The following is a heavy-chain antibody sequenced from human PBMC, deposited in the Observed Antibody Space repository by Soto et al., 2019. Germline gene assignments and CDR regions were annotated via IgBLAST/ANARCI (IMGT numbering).Heavy chain of an antibody. CDR1: GFTFNSYW. Sequence: GGSLRLSCAASGFTFNSYWMSWVRQAPGKGLEWVANIKQDGSEKYYVDSVKGRFTISRDNAKNSLYLQMNSLRAEDTAVYYCARAGQWLAQEFDSWGQGTLATVSS. J-gene: IGHJ4*02. CDR2: IKQDGSEK. D-gene: IGHD6-19*01. V-gene: IGHV3-7*05. CDR3: ARAGQWLAQEFDS.